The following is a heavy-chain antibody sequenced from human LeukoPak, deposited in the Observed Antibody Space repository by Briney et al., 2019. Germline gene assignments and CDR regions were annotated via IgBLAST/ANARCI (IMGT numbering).Heavy chain of an antibody. CDR2: INPNSGGT. V-gene: IGHV1-2*02. Sequence: ASVKVSCKASGYTFTGYYMHWVRQAPGQGLEWMGWINPNSGGTNYAQKFQGRVTMTRDTSISTAYMELSRLRSDDTAVYYCASRDSSSSWYRNAFDIWGQGTMVTVSS. CDR1: GYTFTGYY. CDR3: ASRDSSSSWYRNAFDI. D-gene: IGHD6-13*01. J-gene: IGHJ3*02.